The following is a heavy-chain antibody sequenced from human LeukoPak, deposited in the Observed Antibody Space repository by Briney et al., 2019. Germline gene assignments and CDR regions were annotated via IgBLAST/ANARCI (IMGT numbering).Heavy chain of an antibody. CDR2: ISGTSGRT. V-gene: IGHV3-23*01. CDR1: GFTFSSFA. D-gene: IGHD3-16*01. CDR3: AKDVGYYFDF. J-gene: IGHJ4*02. Sequence: AGGSLRLSCAASGFTFSSFAMSWVRQAPGKGLEWVSGISGTSGRTSYAESVKGRFAISRDNSKNTLYLQMNSLRAEDTAVYYCAKDVGYYFDFWGQGTLVTVSS.